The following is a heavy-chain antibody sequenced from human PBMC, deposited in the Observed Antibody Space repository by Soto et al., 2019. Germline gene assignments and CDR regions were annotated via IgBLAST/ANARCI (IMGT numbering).Heavy chain of an antibody. CDR2: INHSGST. D-gene: IGHD3-3*01. V-gene: IGHV4-34*01. CDR3: ARGRVLRFLEWLQTYYYYYGMDV. CDR1: GGSVSGYY. Sequence: SETLSLTCAVYGGSVSGYYWSWIRKPPGKGLEWIGEINHSGSTNYNPSLKSRVTISVDTSKNQFSLKLSSVTAADTAVYYCARGRVLRFLEWLQTYYYYYGMDVWGQGTTVTVSS. J-gene: IGHJ6*02.